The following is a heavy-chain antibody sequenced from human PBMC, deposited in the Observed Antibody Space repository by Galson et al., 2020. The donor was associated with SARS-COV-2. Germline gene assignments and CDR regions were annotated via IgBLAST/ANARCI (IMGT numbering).Heavy chain of an antibody. CDR2: ISGSGGST. Sequence: GGSLRLSCAASGFTFSSYAMSWVRQAPGKGLEWVSAISGSGGSTYYADSVKGRFTISRDNSKNTLYLQMNSLRAEDTSVYYCAKDGSSSSLYYYYYMDVGGKGTTVTVSS. J-gene: IGHJ6*03. V-gene: IGHV3-23*01. CDR3: AKDGSSSSLYYYYYMDV. CDR1: GFTFSSYA. D-gene: IGHD6-13*01.